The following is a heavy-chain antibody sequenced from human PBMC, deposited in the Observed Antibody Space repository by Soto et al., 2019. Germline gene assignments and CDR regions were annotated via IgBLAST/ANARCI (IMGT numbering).Heavy chain of an antibody. D-gene: IGHD2-21*01. Sequence: PSETLSLTCTVSGDSNSSHYWNWIRQPPGKGLEWIGHIYDSGDTNYNPSLGSRVSISLDTSKKQFSLKLTSATAADTAVYFCARSTFRHAFDTWGQGTMVTVSS. J-gene: IGHJ3*02. CDR3: ARSTFRHAFDT. CDR1: GDSNSSHY. V-gene: IGHV4-59*11. CDR2: IYDSGDT.